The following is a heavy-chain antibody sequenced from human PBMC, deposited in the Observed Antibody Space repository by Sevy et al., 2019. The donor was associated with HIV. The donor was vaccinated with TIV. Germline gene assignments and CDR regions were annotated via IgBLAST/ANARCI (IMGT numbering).Heavy chain of an antibody. J-gene: IGHJ4*02. CDR1: GVSFSNAW. CDR3: TTDPAPCSATSTYNYLCPDAY. D-gene: IGHD2-15*01. CDR2: IKCTIDGGPTP. V-gene: IGHV3-15*07. Sequence: GGSLRLSCAASGVSFSNAWMNWVRQAPGKGLEWVGHIKCTIDGGPTPRYAAPVSDRFTISKDYSSDTLYVHLQMNSLRSEDTAVYYCTTDPAPCSATSTYNYLCPDAYCCQGTLVTVSS.